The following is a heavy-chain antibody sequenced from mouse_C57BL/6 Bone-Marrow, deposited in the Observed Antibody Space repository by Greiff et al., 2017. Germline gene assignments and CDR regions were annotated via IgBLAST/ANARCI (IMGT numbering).Heavy chain of an antibody. D-gene: IGHD1-1*01. CDR3: TTYGSSSYYYAMDY. Sequence: EVQGVESGAELVRPGASVKLSCTASGFNIKDDYMHWVKQRPEQGLEWIGWIDPENGDTEYASKFQGKATITADTSSNTAYLQLSSLTSEDTAVYYCTTYGSSSYYYAMDYWGQGTSVTVSS. V-gene: IGHV14-4*01. CDR1: GFNIKDDY. J-gene: IGHJ4*01. CDR2: IDPENGDT.